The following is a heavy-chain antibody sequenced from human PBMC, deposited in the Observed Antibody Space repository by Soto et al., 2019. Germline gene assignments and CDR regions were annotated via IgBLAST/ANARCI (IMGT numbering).Heavy chain of an antibody. Sequence: PGESLKISCNGSGYSFTSHWISWVRQMPGKGLEWMGRIDPSDSYTNYSPSFQGHVTISAGKSISTAYLQWSSLKASDTAMYYCARHLYSYGWNWFDPWGQGTQVTVSS. CDR1: GYSFTSHW. V-gene: IGHV5-10-1*01. D-gene: IGHD5-18*01. J-gene: IGHJ5*02. CDR3: ARHLYSYGWNWFDP. CDR2: IDPSDSYT.